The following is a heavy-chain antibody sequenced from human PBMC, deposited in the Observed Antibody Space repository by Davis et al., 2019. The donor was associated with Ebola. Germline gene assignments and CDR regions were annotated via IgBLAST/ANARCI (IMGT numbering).Heavy chain of an antibody. CDR2: INHSGDINYNPSVLGRVTI. Sequence: PSETLSLTCAVYGDYLSGFHWTWIRQSPVQGLEWLGQINHSGDINYNPSVLGRVTITYNPSLKGRVTITPKASLNQFALKLTSVTAADTGTYYCARRVLTGWIDPWGQGTHVIVSS. CDR1: GDYLSGFH. CDR3: ARRVLTGWIDP. V-gene: IGHV4-34*01. J-gene: IGHJ5*02. D-gene: IGHD3-10*01.